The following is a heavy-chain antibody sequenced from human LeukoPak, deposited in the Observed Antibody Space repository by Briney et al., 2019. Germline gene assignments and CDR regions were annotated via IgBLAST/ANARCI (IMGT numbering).Heavy chain of an antibody. D-gene: IGHD1-20*01. J-gene: IGHJ4*02. V-gene: IGHV3-23*01. CDR2: ISGSGGST. CDR1: GFILTSYA. Sequence: PGGSLRLSCAASGFILTSYAMTSVRQAPGKGLEWVTAISGSGGSTYYADSVKGRFTISRDNSKNTLYLQMNSLSAEATAEYYAANAPTYTWVVGDWGQGTLVTVSS. CDR3: ANAPTYTWVVGD.